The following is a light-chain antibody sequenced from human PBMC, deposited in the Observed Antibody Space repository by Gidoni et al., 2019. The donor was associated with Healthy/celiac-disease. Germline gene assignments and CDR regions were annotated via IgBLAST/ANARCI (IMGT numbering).Light chain of an antibody. CDR3: QQSYSTPRT. J-gene: IGKJ2*01. V-gene: IGKV1-39*01. Sequence: DIQMTQSPSSLSASVGDRVTINCRASQSISSYLNWYQQKPGKAPKPLIYAASSLQSGVPSRFSGSGSGTDFTLTISSLQPEDFATYYCQQSYSTPRTFGQGTKLEIK. CDR2: AAS. CDR1: QSISSY.